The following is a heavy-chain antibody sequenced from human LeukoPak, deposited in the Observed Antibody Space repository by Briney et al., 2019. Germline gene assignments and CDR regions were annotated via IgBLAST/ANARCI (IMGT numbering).Heavy chain of an antibody. CDR3: ARVGVGATSSLDY. Sequence: GGSLRLSCAASGFTFSYYSMSWVRQAPGKGLEWVSVIYSGGSTYYADSVKGRFTISRDNSKNTLYLQMNSLRAEDTAVYYCARVGVGATSSLDYWGQGTLVTVSS. CDR2: IYSGGST. D-gene: IGHD1-26*01. V-gene: IGHV3-53*01. CDR1: GFTFSYYS. J-gene: IGHJ4*02.